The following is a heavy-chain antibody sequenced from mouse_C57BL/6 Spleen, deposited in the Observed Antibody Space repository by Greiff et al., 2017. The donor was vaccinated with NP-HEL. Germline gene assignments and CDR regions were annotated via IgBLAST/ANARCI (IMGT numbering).Heavy chain of an antibody. CDR2: ISYSGST. CDR3: ERAPGYYDDLHWYFDV. V-gene: IGHV3-8*01. J-gene: IGHJ1*03. Sequence: EVQLVESGPGLAKPSQTLSLTCSVTGYSITSDYWNWIRKFPGHKLEYMGYISYSGSTYYNPSLKSRISITRDTSKNQYYLQLNSVTTEDTATYYGERAPGYYDDLHWYFDVWGTGPTVTVAS. CDR1: GYSITSDY. D-gene: IGHD2-13*01.